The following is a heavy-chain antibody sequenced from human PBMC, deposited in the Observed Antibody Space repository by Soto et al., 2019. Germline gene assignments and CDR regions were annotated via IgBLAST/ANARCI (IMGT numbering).Heavy chain of an antibody. CDR1: GGSISSGDYY. V-gene: IGHV4-31*03. CDR2: IYSSGRT. CDR3: VREYDYATSRNDDFDI. Sequence: QVQLQESGPGLVKPSQTLSLTCTVSGGSISSGDYYWSWIRHHPGKRLEWIAYIYSSGRTYYNPSRRSRITMSADTSKNQFSLSLSSVTAADTAVYYCVREYDYATSRNDDFDIWGQGTMVTVST. J-gene: IGHJ3*02. D-gene: IGHD3-22*01.